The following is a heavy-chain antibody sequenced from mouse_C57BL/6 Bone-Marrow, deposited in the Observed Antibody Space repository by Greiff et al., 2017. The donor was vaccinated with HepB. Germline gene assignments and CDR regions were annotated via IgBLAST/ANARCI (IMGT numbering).Heavy chain of an antibody. V-gene: IGHV5-4*03. D-gene: IGHD1-1*01. CDR3: ARAPLYYGSSYRYFDV. CDR1: GFTFSSYA. Sequence: EVKLMESGGGLVKPGGSLKLSCAASGFTFSSYAMSWVRQTPEKRLEWVATISDGGSYTYYPDNVKGRFTISRDNAKNNLYLQISHLKSEDTAMYYCARAPLYYGSSYRYFDVWGTGTTVTVSS. CDR2: ISDGGSYT. J-gene: IGHJ1*03.